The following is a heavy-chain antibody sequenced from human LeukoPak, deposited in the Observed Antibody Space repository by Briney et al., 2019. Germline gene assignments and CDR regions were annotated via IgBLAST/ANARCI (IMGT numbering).Heavy chain of an antibody. V-gene: IGHV3-30*18. CDR1: GFTFSSFG. J-gene: IGHJ4*02. CDR3: AKDWAAGGPHYFDF. D-gene: IGHD3-16*01. Sequence: GTFLRLSCTASGFTFSSFGMHWVRQAPGKGLEWVAVISYEGSNKYYTDSVKGRFSISRDNSKNTLYLQMNSLRAEDTAVYYCAKDWAAGGPHYFDFWGQGTLVTVSS. CDR2: ISYEGSNK.